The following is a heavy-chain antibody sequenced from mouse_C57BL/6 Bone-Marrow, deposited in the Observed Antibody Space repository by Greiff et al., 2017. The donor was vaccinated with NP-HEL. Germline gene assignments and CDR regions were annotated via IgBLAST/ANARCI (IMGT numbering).Heavy chain of an antibody. CDR3: ARRSSGLYYYAMDY. J-gene: IGHJ4*01. CDR2: ISSGSSTI. V-gene: IGHV5-17*01. Sequence: DVMLVESGGGLVKPGGSLKLSCAASGFTFSDSGMHWVRQAPEKGLEWVAYISSGSSTIYYADTVKGRFTISRDNAKNTMFLQMTSLRSEDTAMYYCARRSSGLYYYAMDYWGQGTSVTVSS. CDR1: GFTFSDSG. D-gene: IGHD1-1*01.